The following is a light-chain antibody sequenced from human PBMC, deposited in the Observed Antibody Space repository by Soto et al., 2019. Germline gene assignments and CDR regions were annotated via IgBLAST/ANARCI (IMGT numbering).Light chain of an antibody. CDR3: QQSYRTPWK. J-gene: IGKJ1*01. V-gene: IGKV1-39*01. CDR1: QSISSY. CDR2: AAS. Sequence: IQRTQAPSSVSAAARVGLAITRMASQSISSYLNWYQQKPGKAPKLLIYAASSLQSGVPSRFSGSGSGTDFTLSISSLQPEDVGTYYCQQSYRTPWKFGQGTK.